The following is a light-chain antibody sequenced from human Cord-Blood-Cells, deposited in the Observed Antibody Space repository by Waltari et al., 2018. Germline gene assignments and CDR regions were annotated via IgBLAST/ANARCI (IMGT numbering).Light chain of an antibody. Sequence: EIVLTQSPATLSLSPGERATLSCRANQSVSSYLAWYQQKPGQAPRLLIYDASNRATGIPARFSGSGSGTDFTRTINSLEPEDFAVYYCQQRSNWPTFGGGTKVEIK. CDR2: DAS. CDR1: QSVSSY. J-gene: IGKJ4*01. V-gene: IGKV3-11*01. CDR3: QQRSNWPT.